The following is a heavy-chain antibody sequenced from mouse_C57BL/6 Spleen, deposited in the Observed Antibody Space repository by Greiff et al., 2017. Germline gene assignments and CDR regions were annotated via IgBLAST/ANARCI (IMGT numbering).Heavy chain of an antibody. CDR2: IYPGSGST. CDR1: GYTFTSYW. CDR3: AREEVTTGFSYAMDY. Sequence: QVQLQQPGAELVKPGASVKMSCKASGYTFTSYWITWVKQRPGQGLEWIGDIYPGSGSTNYNEKFKSKATLTVDTSSSTAYMQLSSLTSEDSAVYYCAREEVTTGFSYAMDYWGQGTSVTVSS. J-gene: IGHJ4*01. V-gene: IGHV1-55*01. D-gene: IGHD2-2*01.